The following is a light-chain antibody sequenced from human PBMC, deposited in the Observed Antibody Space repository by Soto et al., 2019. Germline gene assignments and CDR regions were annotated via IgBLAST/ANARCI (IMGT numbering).Light chain of an antibody. CDR1: QNIARF. CDR2: AAS. CDR3: QQNYSPPPVT. Sequence: DIQMTQSPSSLSASVGDRVTITCRASQNIARFLNWYQQKPGKAPKLLIFAASSLQSGVPSRFSGSGSGTHFTLTINSLQPEDFATYYCQQNYSPPPVTFGQGTRLKIK. J-gene: IGKJ5*01. V-gene: IGKV1-39*01.